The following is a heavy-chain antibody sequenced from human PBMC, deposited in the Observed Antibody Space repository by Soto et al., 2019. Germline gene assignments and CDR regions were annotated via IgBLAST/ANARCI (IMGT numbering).Heavy chain of an antibody. CDR1: GGSFSGYY. V-gene: IGHV4-34*01. J-gene: IGHJ5*02. Sequence: SETLSLTCAVYGGSFSGYYWSWIRQPPGKGLEWIGEINHSGSTNYNPSLKSRVTISVDTSKNQFSLKLSSVTAADTAVYYCARVIWDFWSGYSSNWFDPWGQGTLVTVSS. CDR3: ARVIWDFWSGYSSNWFDP. CDR2: INHSGST. D-gene: IGHD3-3*01.